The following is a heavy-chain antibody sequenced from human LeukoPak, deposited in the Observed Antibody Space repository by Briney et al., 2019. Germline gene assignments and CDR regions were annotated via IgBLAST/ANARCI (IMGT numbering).Heavy chain of an antibody. J-gene: IGHJ4*02. CDR1: GGSVSSGSYY. Sequence: SETLSLTCTVSGGSVSSGSYYWSWIRQPPGKGLEWIGYIYDSGSTNYNPSLKGRVTISVDTSKNQFSLKPSSVTAADTAVYYCARDPSGYFNYWGQGTLVTVSS. V-gene: IGHV4-61*01. D-gene: IGHD3-22*01. CDR3: ARDPSGYFNY. CDR2: IYDSGST.